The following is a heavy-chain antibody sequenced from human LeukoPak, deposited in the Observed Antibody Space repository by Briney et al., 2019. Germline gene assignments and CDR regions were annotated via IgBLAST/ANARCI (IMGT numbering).Heavy chain of an antibody. CDR1: GFTFNSFS. Sequence: GTLRLSCAVSGFTFNSFSINWVCQAPGGGLECVSYISSTIRTIYSTGSVKGRFTISRDNAKNSLNLQMNSLIAEDTAVYYCAKPPITIFGVIHYYYMDVWGKGTTVTVSS. CDR3: AKPPITIFGVIHYYYMDV. D-gene: IGHD3-3*01. J-gene: IGHJ6*03. V-gene: IGHV3-48*01. CDR2: ISSTIRTI.